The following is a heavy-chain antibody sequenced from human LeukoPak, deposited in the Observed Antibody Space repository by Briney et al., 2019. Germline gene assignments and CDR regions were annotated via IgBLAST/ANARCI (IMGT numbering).Heavy chain of an antibody. D-gene: IGHD5-24*01. J-gene: IGHJ4*02. V-gene: IGHV4-61*01. Sequence: SETLSLTCTVSGGSISSGSYYWSWIRQPPGKGLEWIGYTYYSGSTNYNPSLKSRVTISVDTSKNQFSLKLSSVTAADTAVYYCARTERDGYNGNWGQGTLVTVSS. CDR3: ARTERDGYNGN. CDR1: GGSISSGSYY. CDR2: TYYSGST.